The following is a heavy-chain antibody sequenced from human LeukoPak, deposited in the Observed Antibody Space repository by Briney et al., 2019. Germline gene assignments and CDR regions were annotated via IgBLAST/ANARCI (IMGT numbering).Heavy chain of an antibody. V-gene: IGHV4-34*01. CDR1: GGSFSGYY. CDR3: AREGWRYYMDV. J-gene: IGHJ6*03. CDR2: INHSGST. Sequence: KPSETLSLTCADYGGSFSGYYWSWIRQPPGKGLEWIGEINHSGSTNYNPSLKSRVTISVDTSKNQFSLKLSSVTAADTAVYYCAREGWRYYMDVWGKGTTVTVSS.